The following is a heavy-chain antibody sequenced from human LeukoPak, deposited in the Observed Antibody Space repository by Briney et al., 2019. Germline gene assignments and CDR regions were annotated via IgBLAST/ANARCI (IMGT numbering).Heavy chain of an antibody. Sequence: PGGSLRLSCAASGFTFSSYRMSWVRQAPGKGLEWVANIKQDGSEKYYVDSVKGRFTISRDNAKNSLYLQMNSLRAEDTAVYYCARERGYSSGLDYWGQGTLVTVSS. D-gene: IGHD6-19*01. CDR1: GFTFSSYR. V-gene: IGHV3-7*01. CDR3: ARERGYSSGLDY. CDR2: IKQDGSEK. J-gene: IGHJ4*02.